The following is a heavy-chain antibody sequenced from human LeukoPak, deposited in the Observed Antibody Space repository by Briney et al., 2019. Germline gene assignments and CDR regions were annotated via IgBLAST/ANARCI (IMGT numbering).Heavy chain of an antibody. J-gene: IGHJ2*01. CDR3: ARESLGGKVFDL. V-gene: IGHV4-39*07. CDR2: MSYSGNT. CDR1: GGSITSSPFF. Sequence: SETLSLTCSLSGGSITSSPFFWGWIRQAPGKGLEWIGSMSYSGNTNYNPSLEGRVIMSLDTAKNQLSLKLTSLTAADTAVYSCARESLGGKVFDLWGRGTLVIVSS. D-gene: IGHD1-26*01.